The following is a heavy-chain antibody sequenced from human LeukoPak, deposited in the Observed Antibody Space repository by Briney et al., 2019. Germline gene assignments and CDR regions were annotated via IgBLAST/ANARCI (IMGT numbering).Heavy chain of an antibody. J-gene: IGHJ4*02. CDR3: ARGDIVGATTTPFDY. Sequence: PGGSLRLSCAASGFTFSSYAMSWVRQAPGKGLEWVAVIWYDGSNQYYAGSVKGRFTISRDNSKNTLYLQMNSLRAEDTAVYYCARGDIVGATTTPFDYWGQGTLVTVSS. D-gene: IGHD1-26*01. CDR1: GFTFSSYA. V-gene: IGHV3-33*08. CDR2: IWYDGSNQ.